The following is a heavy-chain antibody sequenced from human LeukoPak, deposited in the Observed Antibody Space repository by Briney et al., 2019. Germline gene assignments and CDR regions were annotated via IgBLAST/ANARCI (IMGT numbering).Heavy chain of an antibody. J-gene: IGHJ4*02. Sequence: GGSLRLSCAASGYTFTAYGMHWVRQAPGKGLEWVAVIWYDDSRKFHGDSVKGRFTVSRDISKNTLYLEMNSLRAEDTAVYYCSRDGGAGLDYWGQGTLVTVSS. CDR3: SRDGGAGLDY. CDR1: GYTFTAYG. D-gene: IGHD2-15*01. CDR2: IWYDDSRK. V-gene: IGHV3-33*01.